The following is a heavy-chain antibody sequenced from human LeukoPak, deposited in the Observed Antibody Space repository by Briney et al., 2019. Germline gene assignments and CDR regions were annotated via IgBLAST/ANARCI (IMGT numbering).Heavy chain of an antibody. V-gene: IGHV3-7*01. D-gene: IGHD3-10*01. Sequence: GGSLRLSCAASGFIFSNYWMTWVRHAPGKGLEWVATIKQDGGEKYYVDSVKGRFTISRDNAKNSLSLQMSSLRAEDTAVYYCARGKLLWFGELPLDYWGQGTLVTVSS. CDR3: ARGKLLWFGELPLDY. J-gene: IGHJ4*02. CDR1: GFIFSNYW. CDR2: IKQDGGEK.